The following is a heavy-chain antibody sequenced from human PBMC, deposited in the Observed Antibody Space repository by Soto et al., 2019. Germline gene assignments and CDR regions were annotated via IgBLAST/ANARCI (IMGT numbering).Heavy chain of an antibody. J-gene: IGHJ4*02. V-gene: IGHV3-53*04. CDR3: VAQIVTTGGFDY. Sequence: EVKLLESGGGLVQPGGSLRLSCAASGVTVSSNFMSWVRQAPGKGLEWVSVIYSGGSTYYADSLKGRFTIARHNSENTLSLHMNRLRPDEPAVDYCVAQIVTTGGFDYWGQGALVSFSS. CDR1: GVTVSSNF. CDR2: IYSGGST. D-gene: IGHD2-8*02.